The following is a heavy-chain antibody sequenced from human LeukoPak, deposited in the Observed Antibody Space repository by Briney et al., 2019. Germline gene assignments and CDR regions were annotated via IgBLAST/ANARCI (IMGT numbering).Heavy chain of an antibody. CDR2: IYWDDGK. CDR3: AHSVGYGGNRGPFDY. Sequence: SGPTLVKPTQTLTLTCTFSGFSLSTSGVGVGWIRQPPGKALECLALIYWDDGKRYSPSLKSRLTITRDTSKNQVVLTMTNMDPVDTATYYCAHSVGYGGNRGPFDYWGQGTLVTVSS. J-gene: IGHJ4*02. V-gene: IGHV2-5*02. CDR1: GFSLSTSGVG. D-gene: IGHD4-23*01.